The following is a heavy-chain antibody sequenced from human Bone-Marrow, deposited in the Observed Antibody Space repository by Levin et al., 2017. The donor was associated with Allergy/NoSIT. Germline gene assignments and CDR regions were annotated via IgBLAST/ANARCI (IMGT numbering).Heavy chain of an antibody. CDR3: AGYDTSAYHSPFDY. J-gene: IGHJ4*02. CDR2: ISGSGGNT. Sequence: PGGSLRLSCAASGFIFRNCAMNWVRQAPGKGLEWVSQISGSGGNTHYADSVKGRFTISRDNSKNTLYLQMNSLRVEDTAVYYCAGYDTSAYHSPFDYWGQGTLVTVSS. CDR1: GFIFRNCA. V-gene: IGHV3-23*01. D-gene: IGHD3-22*01.